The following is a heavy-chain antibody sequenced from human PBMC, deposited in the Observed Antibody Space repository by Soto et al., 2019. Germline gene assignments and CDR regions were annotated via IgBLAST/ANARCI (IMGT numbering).Heavy chain of an antibody. V-gene: IGHV3-74*01. CDR2: INSDGSST. CDR3: AREGSTAPFGYFDL. J-gene: IGHJ2*01. CDR1: GFTFSSYW. D-gene: IGHD3-3*01. Sequence: PGGSLRLSCAASGFTFSSYWMHWVRQAPGKGLVWVSRINSDGSSTSYADSVKGRFTISRDNAKNTLYLQMNSLRAEDTAVYYCAREGSTAPFGYFDLWGRGTLVTVSS.